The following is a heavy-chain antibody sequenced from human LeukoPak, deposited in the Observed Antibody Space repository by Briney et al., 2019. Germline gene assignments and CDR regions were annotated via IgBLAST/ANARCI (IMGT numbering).Heavy chain of an antibody. CDR3: ARIWIAAAGNWFDP. D-gene: IGHD6-13*01. CDR2: ISAYNGNT. J-gene: IGHJ5*02. CDR1: GGTFSSYA. Sequence: VASVKVSCKASGGTFSSYAISWVRQAPGQGLEWMGWISAYNGNTNYAQKLQGRVTMTTDTSTSTDYMELRSLRSDDTAVYYCARIWIAAAGNWFDPWGQGTLVTVSS. V-gene: IGHV1-18*01.